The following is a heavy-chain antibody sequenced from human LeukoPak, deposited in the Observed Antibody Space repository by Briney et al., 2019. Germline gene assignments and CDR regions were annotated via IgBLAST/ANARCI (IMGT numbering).Heavy chain of an antibody. CDR2: IYYSGST. J-gene: IGHJ4*02. CDR1: GGSISSYY. CDR3: ARLTRSEGDFDY. V-gene: IGHV4-59*08. D-gene: IGHD6-25*01. Sequence: SETQSLTCTVSGGSISSYYWSWIRQPPGKGLEWIGYIYYSGSTNYNPSLKSRVTISVDTSKNQFSLKLSSVTAADTAVYYCARLTRSEGDFDYWGQGTLVTVSS.